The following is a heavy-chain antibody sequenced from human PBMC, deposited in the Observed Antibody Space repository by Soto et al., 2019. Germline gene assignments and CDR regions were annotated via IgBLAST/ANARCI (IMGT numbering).Heavy chain of an antibody. CDR1: GYTFTSYA. V-gene: IGHV1-3*01. D-gene: IGHD3-3*01. CDR2: INAGNGNT. CDR3: AREVTIFGVVIPTYYYYGMDV. Sequence: ASVKVSCKASGYTFTSYAMHWVRQAPGQRLEWMGWINAGNGNTKYSQKFQGRVTITADESTSTAYMELSSLRSEDTAVYYCAREVTIFGVVIPTYYYYGMDVWGQGTTVTVSS. J-gene: IGHJ6*02.